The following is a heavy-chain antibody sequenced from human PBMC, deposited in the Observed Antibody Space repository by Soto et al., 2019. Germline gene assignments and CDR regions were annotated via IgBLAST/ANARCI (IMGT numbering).Heavy chain of an antibody. Sequence: SETLSLTCTVSGGSISSYYWSWIRQPPGKGLEWIGYIYYSGSTNYNPSLKSRVTISVDTSKNQFSLKLSSVTAADTAVYYCARHSNDYIWGSYRESYYFDYWGQGTLVTVSS. CDR2: IYYSGST. J-gene: IGHJ4*02. D-gene: IGHD3-16*02. CDR3: ARHSNDYIWGSYRESYYFDY. CDR1: GGSISSYY. V-gene: IGHV4-59*08.